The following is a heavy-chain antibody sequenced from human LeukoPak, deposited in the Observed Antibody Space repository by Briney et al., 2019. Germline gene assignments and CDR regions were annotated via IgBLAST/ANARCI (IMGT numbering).Heavy chain of an antibody. CDR2: ISSNGGST. V-gene: IGHV3-64D*09. CDR3: VTLGLASPSDY. Sequence: GGSLRLSRSASGFTFSTYATHWVRQAPGKGLEYVSAISSNGGSTYYADSVRGRFTISRDNSKKTLYLQMSSLRTEDTAVYYCVTLGLASPSDYWGQGTLVTVSS. J-gene: IGHJ4*02. D-gene: IGHD3/OR15-3a*01. CDR1: GFTFSTYA.